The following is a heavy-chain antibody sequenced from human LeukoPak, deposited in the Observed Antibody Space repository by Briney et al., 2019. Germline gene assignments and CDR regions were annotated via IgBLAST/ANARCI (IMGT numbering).Heavy chain of an antibody. J-gene: IGHJ5*02. Sequence: GASVTVSCKASGYTFTSYGISWVRQAPGQGLEWMGWISAYNGNTNYAQKLQGRVTMTTDTSTSTAYMELRSLRSDDTAVYYCARDTAVELGDWFDPWGQGTLATVSS. CDR3: ARDTAVELGDWFDP. CDR2: ISAYNGNT. CDR1: GYTFTSYG. D-gene: IGHD6-19*01. V-gene: IGHV1-18*01.